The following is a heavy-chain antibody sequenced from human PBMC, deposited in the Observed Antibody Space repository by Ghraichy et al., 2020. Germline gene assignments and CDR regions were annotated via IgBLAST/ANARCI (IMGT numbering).Heavy chain of an antibody. Sequence: GGSLRLSCAASGFTFSSYAMSWVRQAPGKGLEWVSAISGSGGSTYYADSVKGRFTISRDNSKNTLYLQMNSLRAEDTAVYYCAKARLDTVTPPIIDYWGQGTLVTVSS. V-gene: IGHV3-23*01. D-gene: IGHD4-17*01. CDR2: ISGSGGST. CDR1: GFTFSSYA. CDR3: AKARLDTVTPPIIDY. J-gene: IGHJ4*02.